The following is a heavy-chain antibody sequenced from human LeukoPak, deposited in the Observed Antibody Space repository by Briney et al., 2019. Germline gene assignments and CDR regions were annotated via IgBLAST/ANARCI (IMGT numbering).Heavy chain of an antibody. J-gene: IGHJ4*02. V-gene: IGHV3-23*01. CDR2: ITGSGDST. CDR1: GFTFGNYA. CDR3: ARSRIVVVTAIDY. Sequence: GGSLRLSCVASGFTFGNYAMSWVRQAPGKGLEWVSAITGSGDSTFNADSVKGRFTISRDNSKNTLHLQMDNLRAEDTAIYYCARSRIVVVTAIDYWGQGILVTVSS. D-gene: IGHD2-21*02.